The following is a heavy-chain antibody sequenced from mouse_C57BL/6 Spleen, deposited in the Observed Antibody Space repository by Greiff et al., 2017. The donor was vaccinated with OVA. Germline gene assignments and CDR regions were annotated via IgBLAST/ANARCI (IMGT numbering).Heavy chain of an antibody. J-gene: IGHJ2*01. V-gene: IGHV1-26*01. CDR1: GYTFTDYY. CDR3: ARRGGYPNPYFDY. D-gene: IGHD2-2*01. Sequence: EVQLQQSGPELVKPGASVKISCKASGYTFTDYYMNWVKQSHGKSLEWIGDINPNNGGTSYNQKFKGKATLTVDKSSSTAYMELRSLTSEDSAVYYCARRGGYPNPYFDYWGQGTTLTVSS. CDR2: INPNNGGT.